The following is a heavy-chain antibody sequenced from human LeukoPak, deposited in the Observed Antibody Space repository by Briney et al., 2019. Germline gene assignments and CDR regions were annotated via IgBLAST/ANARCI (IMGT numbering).Heavy chain of an antibody. J-gene: IGHJ4*02. CDR1: GGSISSSSYY. CDR2: IYYSGST. D-gene: IGHD6-13*01. V-gene: IGHV4-39*07. CDR3: ASLSSTQFDY. Sequence: PSETLSLTCTVSGGSISSSSYYWGWIRQPPGKGLEWIGSIYYSGSTYYNPSLKSRVTISVDTSKNQFSLKLSSVTAAGTAVYYCASLSSTQFDYWGQGTLVTVSS.